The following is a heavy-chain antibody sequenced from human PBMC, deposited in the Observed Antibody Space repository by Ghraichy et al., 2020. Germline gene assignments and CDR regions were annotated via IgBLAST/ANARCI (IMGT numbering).Heavy chain of an antibody. V-gene: IGHV3-9*01. J-gene: IGHJ5*02. D-gene: IGHD3-3*01. Sequence: GGSLRLSCAASGFTFGDYAIHWVRQAPGKGLEWVSGISWNSGIIGYADSVKGRFTISRDNAKNSLYLQMNSLRPEDTALYYCAKAYYEFWSGLDPWGQGTLVTVSS. CDR1: GFTFGDYA. CDR2: ISWNSGII. CDR3: AKAYYEFWSGLDP.